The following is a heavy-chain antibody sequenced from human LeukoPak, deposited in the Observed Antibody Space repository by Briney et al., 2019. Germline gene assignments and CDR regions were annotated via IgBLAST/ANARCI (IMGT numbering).Heavy chain of an antibody. D-gene: IGHD3-3*01. V-gene: IGHV3-7*01. J-gene: IGHJ6*02. Sequence: GGSLRLSCAASGFTFSSYWMSWVRQAPGKGLEWVANIKQDGTEKYYVDSVKGRFTISRDNAKNSLYLQMNSLRAEDTAVYYCARDSYYDFWSGYLRDYGLDVWGQGTTDTVSS. CDR2: IKQDGTEK. CDR3: ARDSYYDFWSGYLRDYGLDV. CDR1: GFTFSSYW.